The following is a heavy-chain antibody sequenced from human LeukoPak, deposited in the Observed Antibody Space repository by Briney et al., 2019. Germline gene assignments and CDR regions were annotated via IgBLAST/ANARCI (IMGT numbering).Heavy chain of an antibody. V-gene: IGHV4-34*01. J-gene: IGHJ4*02. CDR3: ARGYWGSGY. CDR1: GGSFSGYY. D-gene: IGHD7-27*01. CDR2: INHSGST. Sequence: SETLSLTCAVYGGSFSGYYWSWIRQPPGKGLEWIGEINHSGSTNYNPSLKSRVTISVDTSKSQFSLKLSSVTAADTAVYYCARGYWGSGYWGQGTLVTVSS.